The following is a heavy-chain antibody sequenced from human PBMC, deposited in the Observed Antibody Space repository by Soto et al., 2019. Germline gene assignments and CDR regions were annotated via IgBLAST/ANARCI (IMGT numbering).Heavy chain of an antibody. J-gene: IGHJ4*02. V-gene: IGHV1-18*01. CDR1: GYTFSNYG. Sequence: GASVKVSCKASGYTFSNYGISWVRLAPGQGLEWMGWISAYNGNTNYAQKLQGRVTMTTDTSTSTAYMELRSLTSDDTAVYYCTREGGDGYKGKRYYFDYWGQGTLVTVSS. CDR3: TREGGDGYKGKRYYFDY. CDR2: ISAYNGNT. D-gene: IGHD3-16*01.